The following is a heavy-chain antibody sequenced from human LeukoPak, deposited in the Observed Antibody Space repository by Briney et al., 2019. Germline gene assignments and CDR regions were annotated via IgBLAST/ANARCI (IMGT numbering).Heavy chain of an antibody. Sequence: GGSLRLSCAASGFSFSDYAMHWVRQAPGKGLEWVALISYDGGNKYYADSVKGRFTISRDSSKNTLFLQMNSLRAEDTAVYYCARSGAGGYVDYWGQGTLVTVSS. V-gene: IGHV3-30-3*01. CDR2: ISYDGGNK. D-gene: IGHD3-10*01. J-gene: IGHJ4*02. CDR1: GFSFSDYA. CDR3: ARSGAGGYVDY.